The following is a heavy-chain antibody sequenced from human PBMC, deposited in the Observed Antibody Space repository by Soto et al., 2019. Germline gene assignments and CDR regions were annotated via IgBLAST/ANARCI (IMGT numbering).Heavy chain of an antibody. Sequence: QVQLQQWGAGLLKPSETLSLTCAVYGGSFSGYYWSWIRQPPGKGLEWIGEINHSGSTNYNPSLKSRVTISVDTSKNQFSLKLSSVTAADTAVYYCARGPRFQQQLSIWGQGTMVTVSS. CDR3: ARGPRFQQQLSI. D-gene: IGHD6-13*01. CDR1: GGSFSGYY. J-gene: IGHJ3*02. V-gene: IGHV4-34*01. CDR2: INHSGST.